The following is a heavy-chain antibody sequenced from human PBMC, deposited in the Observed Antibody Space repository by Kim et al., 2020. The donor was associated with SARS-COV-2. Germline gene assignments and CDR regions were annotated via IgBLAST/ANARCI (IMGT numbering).Heavy chain of an antibody. V-gene: IGHV3-66*01. J-gene: IGHJ5*02. CDR2: IYSGGST. CDR3: ARNHYCSSTSCYWFDP. Sequence: GGSLRLSCAASGFTVSSNYMSWVRQAPGKGLEWVSVIYSGGSTYYADSVKGRFTISRDNSKNTLYLQMNSLRAEDTAVYYCARNHYCSSTSCYWFDPWGQGTLVTVSS. D-gene: IGHD2-2*01. CDR1: GFTVSSNY.